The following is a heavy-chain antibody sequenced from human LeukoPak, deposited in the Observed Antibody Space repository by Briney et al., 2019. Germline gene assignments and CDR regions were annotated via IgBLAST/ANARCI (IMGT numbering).Heavy chain of an antibody. CDR3: AKVPLGIRRYFDD. CDR2: ISHDGSKT. Sequence: GGSLRLSCAASGFTFGSFDMHWVRQAPGKGLEWAAFISHDGSKTYYGDSVKGRVTILRDNSKNTLSLEMNSLRAEDTAVYCAKVPLGIRRYFDDWGQGTLVTVSS. D-gene: IGHD7-27*01. CDR1: GFTFGSFD. J-gene: IGHJ4*02. V-gene: IGHV3-30*02.